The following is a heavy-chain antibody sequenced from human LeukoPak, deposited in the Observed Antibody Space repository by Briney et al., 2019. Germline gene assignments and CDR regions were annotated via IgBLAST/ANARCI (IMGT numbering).Heavy chain of an antibody. D-gene: IGHD3-3*01. Sequence: GGSLRLSCAASGFTFSSYAMSWVRQAPGKGLEWVSAISGSGGSTYYADSVKGRLTISRDNSKNTLYLQMNSLRAEDTAVYYCAKFWSGYYIGGRYFDYWGQGTLVTVSS. CDR2: ISGSGGST. J-gene: IGHJ4*02. CDR3: AKFWSGYYIGGRYFDY. V-gene: IGHV3-23*01. CDR1: GFTFSSYA.